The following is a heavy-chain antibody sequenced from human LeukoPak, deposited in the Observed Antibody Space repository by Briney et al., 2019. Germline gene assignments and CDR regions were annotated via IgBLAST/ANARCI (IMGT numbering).Heavy chain of an antibody. CDR3: AREIRKGVVVVPAARKNSYFDY. J-gene: IGHJ4*02. V-gene: IGHV4-30-4*01. Sequence: PSETLSLTCTVSGGSISSGDYYWSWIRQPPGKGLEWIGYIYYSGSTYYNPSLKSRVTISVDTSKNQFSLKLSSVTAADTAVYYCAREIRKGVVVVPAARKNSYFDYWGQGTLVTVSS. CDR2: IYYSGST. D-gene: IGHD2-2*01. CDR1: GGSISSGDYY.